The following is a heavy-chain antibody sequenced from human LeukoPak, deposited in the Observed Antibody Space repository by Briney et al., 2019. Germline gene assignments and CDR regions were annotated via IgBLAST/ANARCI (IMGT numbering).Heavy chain of an antibody. V-gene: IGHV1-69*13. J-gene: IGHJ1*01. CDR2: IIPIFGTA. CDR1: GGTFSSYA. CDR3: ARAEVWDDSSGYHFEYFQH. D-gene: IGHD3-22*01. Sequence: SVNVSCKASGGTFSSYAISWVRQAPGQGPEWMGGIIPIFGTANYAQKFQGRVTITADESTSTAYMELSSLRSEDTAVYYCARAEVWDDSSGYHFEYFQHWGQGTLVTVSS.